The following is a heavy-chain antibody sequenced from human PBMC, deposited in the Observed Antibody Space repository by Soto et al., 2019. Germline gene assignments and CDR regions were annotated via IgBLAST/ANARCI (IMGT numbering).Heavy chain of an antibody. J-gene: IGHJ3*02. V-gene: IGHV3-33*01. CDR1: GFTFSSYG. Sequence: QVQLVESGGGVVQPGRSLRLSCAASGFTFSSYGMHWVRQAPGKGLEWVAVIWYDGSNKYYADSVKGRFTISRDNSKNTLYLQMNSLSAEDTAVYYCARGPRGDGYNDDAFDIWGQGTMVTVSS. CDR2: IWYDGSNK. D-gene: IGHD5-12*01. CDR3: ARGPRGDGYNDDAFDI.